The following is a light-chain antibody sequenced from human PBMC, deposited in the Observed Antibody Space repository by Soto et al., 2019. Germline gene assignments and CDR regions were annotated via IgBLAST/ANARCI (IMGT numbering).Light chain of an antibody. J-gene: IGKJ1*01. CDR3: QQYGSSRWT. V-gene: IGKV3-20*01. CDR1: QSVSSSY. CDR2: GAS. Sequence: EIVLTQSPGTLPLSPGERATLSCRASQSVSSSYLAWYQQKPGQAPRLLIYGASSRATGIPDRFSGSGSGTDFTLTISRLEPEDFAVYYCQQYGSSRWTFGQGTKVEI.